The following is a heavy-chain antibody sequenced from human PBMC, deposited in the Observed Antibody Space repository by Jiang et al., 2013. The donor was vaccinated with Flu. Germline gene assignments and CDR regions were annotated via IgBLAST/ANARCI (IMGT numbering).Heavy chain of an antibody. J-gene: IGHJ5*02. CDR2: IYPGDSDT. CDR3: ARHGGYCSSTTCYGWFDP. D-gene: IGHD2-2*01. CDR1: GYSFTSYW. Sequence: GAEVKKPGESLKISCKTSGYSFTSYWIGWVRQMPGKGLEWMGIIYPGDSDTRYSPSFQGQVTISADKSINTAYLQWNSLKASDTAMYYCARHGGYCSSTTCYGWFDPWGQGTLVTVSS. V-gene: IGHV5-51*01.